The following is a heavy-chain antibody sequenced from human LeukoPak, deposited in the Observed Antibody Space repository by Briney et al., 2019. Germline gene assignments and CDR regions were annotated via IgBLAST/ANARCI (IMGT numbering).Heavy chain of an antibody. Sequence: SETLSLTCAVSGDSISKYYWSWIRQPPGKGLEWIGYIYYSGSTNYNPSLKSRVTMSVDTSKNQFSLKLTSVTAADTALYYCARELKVGNTGYYLDYWGQGTLVTVSP. CDR3: ARELKVGNTGYYLDY. CDR2: IYYSGST. D-gene: IGHD2/OR15-2a*01. J-gene: IGHJ4*02. CDR1: GDSISKYY. V-gene: IGHV4-59*01.